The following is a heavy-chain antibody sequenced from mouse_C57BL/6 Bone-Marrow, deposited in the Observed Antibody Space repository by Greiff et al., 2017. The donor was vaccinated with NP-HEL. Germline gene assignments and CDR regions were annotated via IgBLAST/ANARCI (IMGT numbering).Heavy chain of an antibody. D-gene: IGHD2-3*01. V-gene: IGHV1-55*01. J-gene: IGHJ1*03. CDR1: GYTFTSYW. CDR3: ARWDGYYDWYFDV. CDR2: IYPGSGST. Sequence: QVQPQQPGAELVKPGASVKMSCKASGYTFTSYWITWVKPRPGQGLEWIGDIYPGSGSTNYNEKFKSKATLTVDTSSSTAYMQLSSLTSEDSAVYYCARWDGYYDWYFDVWGTGTTVTVSS.